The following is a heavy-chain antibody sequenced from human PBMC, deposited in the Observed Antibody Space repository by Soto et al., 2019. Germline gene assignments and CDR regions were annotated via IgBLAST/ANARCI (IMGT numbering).Heavy chain of an antibody. V-gene: IGHV4-39*02. J-gene: IGHJ4*02. Sequence: PSETLSLTCTVSGASVGSRDHYWGWIRQPPGRGLEWIAHFYSGGKTYYNPSLQSRVTISEDSSRNHFSLKLTSVTAADTAVYYCARRYYDIWGTIDLWGQGTLVTVSS. CDR2: FYSGGKT. CDR3: ARRYYDIWGTIDL. CDR1: GASVGSRDHY. D-gene: IGHD3-9*01.